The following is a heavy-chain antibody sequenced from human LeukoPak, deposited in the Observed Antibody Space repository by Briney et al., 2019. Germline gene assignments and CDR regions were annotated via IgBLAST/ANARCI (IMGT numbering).Heavy chain of an antibody. CDR1: GYTFTSYG. V-gene: IGHV1-18*01. Sequence: GASVKVSCKASGYTFTSYGISWVRQAPGQGLEWMGWISAYNGNTNCAQKLQGRVTMTTDTSTSTAYMELRSLRSDNTAVYYCARDRYYDFWSGTNAIFDYWGQGTLVTVSS. D-gene: IGHD3-3*01. CDR3: ARDRYYDFWSGTNAIFDY. J-gene: IGHJ4*02. CDR2: ISAYNGNT.